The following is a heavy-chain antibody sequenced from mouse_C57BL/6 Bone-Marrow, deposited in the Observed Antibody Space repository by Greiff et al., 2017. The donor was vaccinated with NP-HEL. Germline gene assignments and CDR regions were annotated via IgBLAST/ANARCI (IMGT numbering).Heavy chain of an antibody. CDR3: ASHTSALRYYAMDY. D-gene: IGHD1-1*01. CDR2: ISNLAYSI. CDR1: GFTFSDYG. J-gene: IGHJ4*01. V-gene: IGHV5-15*01. Sequence: EVHLVESGGGLVQPGGSLKLSCAASGFTFSDYGMAWVRQAPRKGPEWVAFISNLAYSIYYADTVTGRFTISRENAKNTLYLEMSSLRSEDTAMYYCASHTSALRYYAMDYWGQGTSVTVSS.